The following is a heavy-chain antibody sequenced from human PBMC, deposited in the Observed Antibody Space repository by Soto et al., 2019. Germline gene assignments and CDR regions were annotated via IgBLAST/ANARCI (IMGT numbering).Heavy chain of an antibody. CDR2: MSTYSGDT. J-gene: IGHJ5*02. CDR3: ARRPGTPISENWFDP. V-gene: IGHV1-18*01. Sequence: QVHLVQSGVEVKTPGASVKVSCQASGYTFFTYDISWVRPAPGHGLEWMGWMSTYSGDTKYAQKLQCRDSMTTDKATTSVYLEPGSLSSAGTVVYYCARRPGTPISENWFDPWGQGTLVTVSS. D-gene: IGHD2-15*01. CDR1: GYTFFTYD.